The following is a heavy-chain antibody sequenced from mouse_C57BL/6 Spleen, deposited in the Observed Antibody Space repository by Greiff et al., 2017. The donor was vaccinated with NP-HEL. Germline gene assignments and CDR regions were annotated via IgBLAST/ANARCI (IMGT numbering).Heavy chain of an antibody. CDR3: ARHVYYDYDPYYFDY. V-gene: IGHV1-62-2*01. J-gene: IGHJ2*01. CDR1: GYTFTEYT. Sequence: VMLVESGAELVKPGASVKLSCKASGYTFTEYTIHWVKQRSGQGLEWIGWFYPGSGSIKYNEKFKDKATLTADKSSSTVYMELSRLTSEDSAVYFCARHVYYDYDPYYFDYWGQGTTLTVSS. D-gene: IGHD2-4*01. CDR2: FYPGSGSI.